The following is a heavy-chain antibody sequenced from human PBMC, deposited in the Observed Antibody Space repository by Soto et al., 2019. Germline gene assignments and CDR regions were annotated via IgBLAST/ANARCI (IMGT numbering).Heavy chain of an antibody. CDR3: AKDFYSSSWTPFDY. CDR1: GFTFSSYA. Sequence: GGSLRLSCAASGFTFSSYAMSWVRQAPGKGLEWVSAVSGDGGSTYYADSVKGRFTISRDNSKGTLYLQMNSLRAEDTAVYYCAKDFYSSSWTPFDYWGQGALVTVSS. CDR2: VSGDGGST. D-gene: IGHD6-13*01. V-gene: IGHV3-23*01. J-gene: IGHJ4*02.